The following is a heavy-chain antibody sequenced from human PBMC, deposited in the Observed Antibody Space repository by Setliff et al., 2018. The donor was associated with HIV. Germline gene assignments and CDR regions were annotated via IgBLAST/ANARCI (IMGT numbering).Heavy chain of an antibody. J-gene: IGHJ1*01. CDR3: ARDPAPSSSASYFQH. V-gene: IGHV1-46*01. CDR2: INPSSGST. Sequence: ASVKVSCKASGYTFTSYYMHWVRQAPGQGLEWMGIINPSSGSTTYAQKFQGRVTMTRDTSTSTVYMELSSLRSEDTAVYYCARDPAPSSSASYFQHWGPGTLVTVSS. CDR1: GYTFTSYY. D-gene: IGHD6-6*01.